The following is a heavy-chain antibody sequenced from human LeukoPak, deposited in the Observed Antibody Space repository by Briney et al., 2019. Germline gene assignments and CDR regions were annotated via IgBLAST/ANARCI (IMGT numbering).Heavy chain of an antibody. CDR2: IIPIFGTA. CDR3: ARENPLWFGEWRFVFDP. V-gene: IGHV1-69*05. D-gene: IGHD3-10*01. J-gene: IGHJ5*02. Sequence: SVKVSCKASGGTFSSYAISWVRQAPGQGLEWMGGIIPIFGTANYAQKFQGRVTITTDESTSTAYMELSSLRSEDTAVYYCARENPLWFGEWRFVFDPCGPGTLVTVSS. CDR1: GGTFSSYA.